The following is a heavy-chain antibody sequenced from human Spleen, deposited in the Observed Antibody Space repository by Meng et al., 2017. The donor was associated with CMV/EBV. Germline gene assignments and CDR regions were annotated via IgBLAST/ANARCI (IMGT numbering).Heavy chain of an antibody. Sequence: SVKVSCKTSGGTFSTHAISWVRQAPGQGLEWMGGIIPIFGTTNSAQKFQGRVTITTDESTSTVYMEVSSLRSEDTAVYYCARSEGWYYRYFDYWGQGTLVTVSS. D-gene: IGHD6-19*01. J-gene: IGHJ4*02. V-gene: IGHV1-69*05. CDR2: IIPIFGTT. CDR3: ARSEGWYYRYFDY. CDR1: GGTFSTHA.